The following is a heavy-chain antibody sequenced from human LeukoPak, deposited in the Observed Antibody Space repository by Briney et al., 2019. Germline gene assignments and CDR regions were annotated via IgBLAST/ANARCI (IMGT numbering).Heavy chain of an antibody. CDR2: MNPNSGNT. V-gene: IGHV1-8*01. D-gene: IGHD6-19*01. J-gene: IGHJ4*02. CDR3: ASLIAVAGTRDY. CDR1: GYTFTSYD. Sequence: ASVKVSCKASGYTFTSYDINWVRQATGQGLEWMGWMNPNSGNTGYAQKFQGRVTMTRNTSISTAYIELSSLRSEDTAVYYCASLIAVAGTRDYWGQGTLVTVSS.